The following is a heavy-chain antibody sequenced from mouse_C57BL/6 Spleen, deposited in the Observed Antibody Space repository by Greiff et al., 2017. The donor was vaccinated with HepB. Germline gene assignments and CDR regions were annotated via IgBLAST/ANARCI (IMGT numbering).Heavy chain of an antibody. CDR2: IDPSDSYT. J-gene: IGHJ2*01. V-gene: IGHV1-59*01. CDR3: ARTDESYFDY. Sequence: QVQLQQPGAELVRPGTSVKLSCKASGYTFTSYWMHWVKQRPGQGLEWIGVIDPSDSYTNYNQKFKGKATLTVDTSSSTAYMQLSSLTSEDAAVYYCARTDESYFDYWGQGTTLTVSS. CDR1: GYTFTSYW.